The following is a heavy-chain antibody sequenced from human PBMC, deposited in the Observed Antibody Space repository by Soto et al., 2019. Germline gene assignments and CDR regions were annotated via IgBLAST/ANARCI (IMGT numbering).Heavy chain of an antibody. Sequence: ASVKVSCKASGYTFTTYGINWVRQAPGQGLEWMGWISAYNGNTNYAQKFQERVTITRDMSTNTAYMELSSLRSEDTAVYYCAANPDYDFWSGYGFRTDYGMDVWGQGTAVTVSS. J-gene: IGHJ6*02. CDR1: GYTFTTYG. CDR2: ISAYNGNT. D-gene: IGHD3-3*01. V-gene: IGHV1-18*01. CDR3: AANPDYDFWSGYGFRTDYGMDV.